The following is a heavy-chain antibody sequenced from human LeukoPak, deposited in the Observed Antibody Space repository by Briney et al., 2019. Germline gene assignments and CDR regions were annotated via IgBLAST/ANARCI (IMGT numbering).Heavy chain of an antibody. Sequence: GGSLRLSCAGSGLTFSSHAMTWVRQTPGKGLEWVSGITGSGGSTYHAESVKGWFIISRDNSKNTLYLQMNNLRAEDTAVYYCASRPASETYYAVFDYWGQGTLVTVSS. V-gene: IGHV3-23*01. CDR2: ITGSGGST. CDR1: GLTFSSHA. J-gene: IGHJ4*02. CDR3: ASRPASETYYAVFDY. D-gene: IGHD3-3*01.